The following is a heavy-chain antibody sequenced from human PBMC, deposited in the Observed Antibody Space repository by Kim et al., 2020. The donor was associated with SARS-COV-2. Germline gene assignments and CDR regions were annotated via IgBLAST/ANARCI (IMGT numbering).Heavy chain of an antibody. CDR2: ISSSSSYI. Sequence: GGSLRLSCAASGFTFSSYSMNWVRQAPGKGLEWVSSISSSSSYIYYADSVKGRFTISRDNAKNSLYLQMNSLRAEDTAVYYCARAGRYYYDSSGYYPYWGQGTLVTVSS. D-gene: IGHD3-22*01. CDR3: ARAGRYYYDSSGYYPY. V-gene: IGHV3-21*01. J-gene: IGHJ4*02. CDR1: GFTFSSYS.